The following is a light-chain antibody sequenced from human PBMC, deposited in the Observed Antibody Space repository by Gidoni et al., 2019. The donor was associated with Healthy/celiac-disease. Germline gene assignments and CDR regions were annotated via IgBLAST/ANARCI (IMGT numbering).Light chain of an antibody. CDR2: YDD. CDR3: AAWDDSLNGPV. Sequence: SALTQPPSVSAAPTPRVTSSCSGSSSNIGNNAVNWYQQLPGKAPKLLIYYDDLLPSGVSDRFSGSKSGTSASLAISGLQSEDEADYYCAAWDDSLNGPVFGGGTKLTVL. J-gene: IGLJ2*01. CDR1: SSNIGNNA. V-gene: IGLV1-36*01.